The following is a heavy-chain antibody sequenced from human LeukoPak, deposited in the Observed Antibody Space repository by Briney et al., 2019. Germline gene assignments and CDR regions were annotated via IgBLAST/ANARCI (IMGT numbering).Heavy chain of an antibody. CDR2: IIPIFGTA. CDR1: GGTFSSYA. Sequence: GASVKVSCKASGGTFSSYAISWVRQAPGQGLEWMGGIIPIFGTANYAQKFQGRVTITADESTSTAYMELSSLRSEDTAVYYCARGLPWWELQQNWFDPWGQGTLVTVSS. CDR3: ARGLPWWELQQNWFDP. D-gene: IGHD1-26*01. V-gene: IGHV1-69*13. J-gene: IGHJ5*02.